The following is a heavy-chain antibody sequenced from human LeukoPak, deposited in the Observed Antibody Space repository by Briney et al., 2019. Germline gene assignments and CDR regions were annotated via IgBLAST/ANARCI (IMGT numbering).Heavy chain of an antibody. Sequence: PGGSLRLSCAASGFTFSSYSVNWVRQAPGRGLEWVSYISSSSSTIYFADSVKGRFTISRDNAKNSLYLQMNSLRAEDTAVYYCARDHSSGRPAFDYWGQGTLVTVSS. J-gene: IGHJ4*02. CDR2: ISSSSSTI. D-gene: IGHD6-19*01. CDR1: GFTFSSYS. V-gene: IGHV3-48*01. CDR3: ARDHSSGRPAFDY.